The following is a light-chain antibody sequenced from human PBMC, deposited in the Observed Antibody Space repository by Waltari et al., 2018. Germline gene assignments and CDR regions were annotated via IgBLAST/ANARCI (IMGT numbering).Light chain of an antibody. CDR2: EVS. CDR3: SSYTSSSTQV. J-gene: IGLJ1*01. Sequence: QSALTQPASVSGSPGPSITISCTGTSSDDGAYKHVSWYQQHPGKAPKLMIYEVSNRPSGVSNRFSGSKSGNTASLTISGLQAEDEADYYCSSYTSSSTQVFGTGTKVTVL. V-gene: IGLV2-14*01. CDR1: SSDDGAYKH.